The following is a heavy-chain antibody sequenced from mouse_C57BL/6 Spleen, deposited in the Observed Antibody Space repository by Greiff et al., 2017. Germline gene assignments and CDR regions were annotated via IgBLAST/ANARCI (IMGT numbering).Heavy chain of an antibody. CDR2: IDPSDSET. Sequence: VKLQQPGAELVRPGSSVKLSCKASGYTFTSYWMHWVKQRPIQGLEWIGNIDPSDSETHYNQKFKDKATLTVDKSSSTAYMQLSSLTSEDSAVYYCAREGYYGSSYGYFDVWGTGTTVTVSS. CDR1: GYTFTSYW. D-gene: IGHD1-1*01. V-gene: IGHV1-52*01. J-gene: IGHJ1*03. CDR3: AREGYYGSSYGYFDV.